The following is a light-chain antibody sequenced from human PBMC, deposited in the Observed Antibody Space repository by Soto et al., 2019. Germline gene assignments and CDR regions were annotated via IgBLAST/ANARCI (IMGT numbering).Light chain of an antibody. CDR2: GTS. V-gene: IGKV3-15*01. J-gene: IGKJ1*01. CDR3: QQYDNWPQT. CDR1: QSVSSS. Sequence: ERVLTQSPATLSVSPGERATLSCRASQSVSSSLAWYQQKSGQAPRLLIYGTSTRATGIPARFSGSGSGTEFTLTISSLQSEDFAVYYCQQYDNWPQTFGQGTQVEIK.